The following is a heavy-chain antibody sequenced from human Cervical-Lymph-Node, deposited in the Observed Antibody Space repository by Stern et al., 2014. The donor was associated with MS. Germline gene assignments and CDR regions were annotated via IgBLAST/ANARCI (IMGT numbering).Heavy chain of an antibody. D-gene: IGHD2-8*02. V-gene: IGHV4-31*03. Sequence: LQLQESGPGLVKPAQTLSLTCTVSGGSLSTGLYYWSWIRQHPGKGLEWIGYIDYSGSTYFNPSLKSRLTMSIDVSKNQFSLKLNSVTAADTAVYYCARGSVVYATFDYWGQGALVTVSS. CDR3: ARGSVVYATFDY. J-gene: IGHJ4*02. CDR1: GGSLSTGLYY. CDR2: IDYSGST.